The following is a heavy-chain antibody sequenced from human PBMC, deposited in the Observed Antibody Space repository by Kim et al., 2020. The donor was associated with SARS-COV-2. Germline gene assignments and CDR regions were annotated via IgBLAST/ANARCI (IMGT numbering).Heavy chain of an antibody. Sequence: GGSLRLSCAASGFTFSHYATHWVRQAPGKGLEWVATISFDGGNAYYADSVKGRFTISRDNSADTLYLQMDSLRSEDTAVYYCVEDRTTMTIEFDSWGQGTLVTVSS. D-gene: IGHD3-22*01. J-gene: IGHJ4*02. CDR3: VEDRTTMTIEFDS. CDR2: ISFDGGNA. CDR1: GFTFSHYA. V-gene: IGHV3-30*03.